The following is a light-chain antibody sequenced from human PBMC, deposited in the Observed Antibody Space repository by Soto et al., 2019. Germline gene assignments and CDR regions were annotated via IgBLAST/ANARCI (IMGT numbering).Light chain of an antibody. V-gene: IGKV1-39*01. CDR3: QQSYSTPPLT. J-gene: IGKJ4*01. Sequence: DIQMTQSPSSLSASVGDRVTITCRASQSISSXXNWYQQKPGKAPKLLIYAASSLQSGVPSRFSGSGSGTDFTLTXSSLXPEXFATYYCQQSYSTPPLTFGGGTKVEIK. CDR1: QSISSX. CDR2: AAS.